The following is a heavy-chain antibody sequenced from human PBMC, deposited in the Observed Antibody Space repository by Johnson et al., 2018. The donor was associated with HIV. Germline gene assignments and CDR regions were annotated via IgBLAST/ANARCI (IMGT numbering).Heavy chain of an antibody. CDR1: GFTVSSNY. CDR3: ARSDVDIVATILFDI. D-gene: IGHD5-12*01. V-gene: IGHV3-66*01. CDR2: IYSGGST. J-gene: IGHJ3*02. Sequence: VQLVESGGGLVQPGGSLRLSCAAFGFTVSSNYMSWVRQAPGKGLEWVSVIYSGGSTYYADSVKGRFTISRDNSKNTLYLQMGSLRVEDMAVYYCARSDVDIVATILFDIWGQGTMVTVSS.